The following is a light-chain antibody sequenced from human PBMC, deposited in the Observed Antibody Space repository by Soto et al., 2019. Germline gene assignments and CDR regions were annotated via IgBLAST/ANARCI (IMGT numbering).Light chain of an antibody. Sequence: SVLTQPASVSASPGQSITISCTGTSSDVGGYDYVSWYQQHPGKAPKLMIYEVTTRPSGVSSRFSGSKSGSTASLTISGLQAEDEADYYCSSYSITSTRIFGGGTKVTVL. V-gene: IGLV2-14*01. CDR3: SSYSITSTRI. CDR1: SSDVGGYDY. J-gene: IGLJ2*01. CDR2: EVT.